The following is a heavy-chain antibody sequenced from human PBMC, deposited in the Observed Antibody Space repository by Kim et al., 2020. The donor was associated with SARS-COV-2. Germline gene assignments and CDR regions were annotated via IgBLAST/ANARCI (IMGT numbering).Heavy chain of an antibody. V-gene: IGHV3-48*02. D-gene: IGHD3-3*01. CDR2: ISSSGTI. CDR1: GFTFSSYS. CDR3: AREVYDFTTNWFDP. Sequence: GGSLRLSCAASGFTFSSYSMNWVRQAPGKGLEWVSYISSSGTIYYADSVKGRFTISRDNAKNSLYLQMNSLRDEDTAVYYCAREVYDFTTNWFDPWGQGTLVTVSS. J-gene: IGHJ5*02.